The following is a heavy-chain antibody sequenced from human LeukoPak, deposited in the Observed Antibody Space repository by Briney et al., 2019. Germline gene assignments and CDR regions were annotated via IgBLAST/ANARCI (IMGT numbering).Heavy chain of an antibody. CDR3: ARCSVPADDY. CDR2: ISSSSSYI. V-gene: IGHV3-21*01. J-gene: IGHJ4*02. CDR1: GFTFSSYS. D-gene: IGHD2-2*01. Sequence: PGGSLRLSCAGSGFTFSSYSMNWVRQAPGKGLEWVSSISSSSSYIYYADPVKGRFTISRDNAKNSLYLQMNSLRAEDTAVYYCARCSVPADDYWGQGTLVTVSS.